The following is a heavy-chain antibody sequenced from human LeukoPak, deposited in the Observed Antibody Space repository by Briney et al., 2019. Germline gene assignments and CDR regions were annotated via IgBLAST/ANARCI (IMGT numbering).Heavy chain of an antibody. Sequence: PGGSLRLSCAASGFTFSSYAMSWVRQAPGKGLEWVSAISGSGGSTYYADSVKGRFTISRDNSKNTLYLQMNSLRAEDTAVYYCAKTRLGRWLQFNAFDIWGQGTMVTVSS. CDR2: ISGSGGST. V-gene: IGHV3-23*01. CDR1: GFTFSSYA. D-gene: IGHD5-24*01. J-gene: IGHJ3*02. CDR3: AKTRLGRWLQFNAFDI.